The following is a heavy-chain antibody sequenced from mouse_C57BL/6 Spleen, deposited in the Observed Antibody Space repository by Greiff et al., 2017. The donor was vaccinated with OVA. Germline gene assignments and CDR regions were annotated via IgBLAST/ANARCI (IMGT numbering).Heavy chain of an antibody. CDR2: ISSGGDYL. CDR3: TREGTVAAGGYAMDY. D-gene: IGHD1-1*01. Sequence: EVHRVESVEGLVNPGGSLKLSCAASGFTFSSYAMSWVRQTPEKRLEWVAYISSGGDYLYYADTVKGRFTISRDNARNTLYLQMSRLKSEDTAMYDCTREGTVAAGGYAMDYWGQGTSVTVSS. CDR1: GFTFSSYA. V-gene: IGHV5-9-1*02. J-gene: IGHJ4*01.